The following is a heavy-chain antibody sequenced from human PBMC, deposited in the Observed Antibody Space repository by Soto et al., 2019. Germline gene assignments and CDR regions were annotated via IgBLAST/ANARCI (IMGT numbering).Heavy chain of an antibody. CDR1: GYTFTGYY. D-gene: IGHD1-26*01. J-gene: IGHJ4*02. V-gene: IGHV1-2*04. Sequence: QVQLVQSGAEVKKPGASVKVSCKASGYTFTGYYMHWVRQAPGQGLEWMGWINPNSGGTNYAQKFQGWVTMTRDTSISTAYMELSRLRSDDTAVYYCARDGTGDGPRYYFDYWGQGTLVTVSS. CDR2: INPNSGGT. CDR3: ARDGTGDGPRYYFDY.